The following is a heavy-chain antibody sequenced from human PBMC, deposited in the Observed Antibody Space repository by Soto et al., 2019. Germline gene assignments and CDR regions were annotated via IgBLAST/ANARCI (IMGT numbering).Heavy chain of an antibody. CDR3: ARTLDYGHMDV. V-gene: IGHV4-4*09. D-gene: IGHD3-16*01. Sequence: LTCTVSGDSVRNQYWSWIRRPPGRGLEWIGYIYRSGSTKYNPSLKSRLTISVDTSKNQFSLKLSSVTAADTAVYYCARTLDYGHMDVWGKGTTVTVSS. J-gene: IGHJ6*03. CDR1: GDSVRNQY. CDR2: IYRSGST.